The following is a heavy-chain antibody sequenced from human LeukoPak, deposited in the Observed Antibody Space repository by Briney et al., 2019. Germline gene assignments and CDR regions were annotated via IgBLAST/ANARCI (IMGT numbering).Heavy chain of an antibody. CDR3: AGPGVGYFDY. V-gene: IGHV4-38-2*02. D-gene: IGHD3-10*01. CDR1: GYSISSGYY. Sequence: SETLSLTCTVSGYSISSGYYWGWIRQPPGQGLEWIGSIYHSGRTFYNPSLKSRVTISVDTSKNQFSLKLTSVTAADTAVYYCAGPGVGYFDYWGQGTLVTVSS. J-gene: IGHJ4*02. CDR2: IYHSGRT.